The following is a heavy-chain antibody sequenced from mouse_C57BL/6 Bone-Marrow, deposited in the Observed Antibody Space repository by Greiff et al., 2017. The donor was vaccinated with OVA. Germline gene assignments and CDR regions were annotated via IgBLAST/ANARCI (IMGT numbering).Heavy chain of an antibody. CDR3: ARLGYGSSYGYFDV. J-gene: IGHJ1*03. V-gene: IGHV4-1*01. CDR1: GIDFSRYW. Sequence: EASGIDFSRYWMSWVRRAPGKGLEWIGEINPDSSTINYAPSLKDKFIISRDNAKNTLYLQMSKVRSEDTALYYCARLGYGSSYGYFDVWGTGTTVTGSS. D-gene: IGHD1-1*01. CDR2: INPDSSTI.